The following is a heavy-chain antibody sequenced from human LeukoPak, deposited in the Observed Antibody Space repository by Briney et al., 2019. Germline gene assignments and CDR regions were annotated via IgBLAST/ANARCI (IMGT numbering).Heavy chain of an antibody. V-gene: IGHV3-21*01. CDR3: ARVTYGSGSQTFDY. CDR2: ISSSSSYI. J-gene: IGHJ4*02. D-gene: IGHD3-10*01. Sequence: GGSLRLSCAASGFTFSSYSMNWVRQARGKGVEGVSSISSSSSYIYYADSVKGRFTISRDNAKNSLYLPMNSLRAEDTAVYYCARVTYGSGSQTFDYWGQGTLVTVSS. CDR1: GFTFSSYS.